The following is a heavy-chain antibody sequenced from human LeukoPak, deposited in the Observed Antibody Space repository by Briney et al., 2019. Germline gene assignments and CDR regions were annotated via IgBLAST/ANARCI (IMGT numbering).Heavy chain of an antibody. CDR3: AKVHGRSGWYGPIDY. V-gene: IGHV3-30*04. D-gene: IGHD6-19*01. CDR2: ISYDGSNK. CDR1: GFTFSTYA. J-gene: IGHJ4*02. Sequence: PGGSLRLSCAASGFTFSTYAMNWVRQAPGKGLEWVAVISYDGSNKYYADSVKGRFTISRDNSKNTLYLQMNSLRAEDTAVYYCAKVHGRSGWYGPIDYWGQGTLVTVSS.